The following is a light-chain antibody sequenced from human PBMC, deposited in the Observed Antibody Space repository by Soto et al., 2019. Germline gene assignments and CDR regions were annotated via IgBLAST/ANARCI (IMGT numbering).Light chain of an antibody. CDR2: TNN. Sequence: QSVLTQPPSASGTPGQRVTISCSGSSSNIGSNTVNWYQQLPGTAPKLLIYTNNQRPSGVPDRFSDSKSGTSASLAISGLQAGDWACLFWAALECSLQTWVFGGGTKLTVL. J-gene: IGLJ3*02. CDR1: SSNIGSNT. CDR3: AALECSLQTWV. V-gene: IGLV1-44*01.